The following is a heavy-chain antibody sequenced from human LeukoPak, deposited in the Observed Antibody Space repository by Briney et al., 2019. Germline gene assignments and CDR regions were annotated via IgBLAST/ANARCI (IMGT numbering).Heavy chain of an antibody. CDR3: AGPDDSPYSYYFDY. J-gene: IGHJ4*02. CDR2: IIPILGIA. CDR1: GGTFSSYA. D-gene: IGHD2-15*01. Sequence: SVKVSCKASGGTFSSYAISWVRQAPGQGLEWMGRIIPILGIANYAQKFRGRVTITADKSTSTAYMELSSLRSGDTAVYYCAGPDDSPYSYYFDYWGQGTLVTVSS. V-gene: IGHV1-69*04.